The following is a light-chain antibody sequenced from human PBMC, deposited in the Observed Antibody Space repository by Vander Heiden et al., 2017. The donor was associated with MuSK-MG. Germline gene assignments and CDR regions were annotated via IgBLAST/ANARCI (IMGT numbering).Light chain of an antibody. J-gene: IGLJ2*01. CDR1: CSYVGCYNF. CDR2: YVA. CDR3: TSFSVTTVLV. Sequence: ICSYVGCYNFVSWYQQRPGTAPQLLIYYVATRPSGVSNRFSGSKSGDTASLTISGLQADDEADYYCTSFSVTTVLVFGGGTKVTVL. V-gene: IGLV2-14*03.